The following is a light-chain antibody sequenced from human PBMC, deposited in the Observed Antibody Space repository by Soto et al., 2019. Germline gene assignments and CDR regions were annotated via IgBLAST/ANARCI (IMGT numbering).Light chain of an antibody. CDR3: QQYNNWPS. CDR2: GAS. CDR1: RSVSSSY. Sequence: EIVFMQSPGTLSLSPGERATLSCRASRSVSSSYLAWYQQKPGQAPRLLIYGASTRATGIPARFSGSGSGTEFTLTISSLQSEDFAVYYCQQYNNWPSVGQGTKGDIK. J-gene: IGKJ1*01. V-gene: IGKV3-15*01.